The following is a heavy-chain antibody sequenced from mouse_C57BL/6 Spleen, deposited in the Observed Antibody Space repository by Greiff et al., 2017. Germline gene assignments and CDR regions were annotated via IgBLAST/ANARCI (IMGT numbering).Heavy chain of an antibody. V-gene: IGHV1-4*01. Sequence: VPLQQSGAELARPGASVKMSCKASGYTFTSYTMHWVKQRPGQGLEWIGYINPSSGYTTYNQKFKDKATLTADKSSSTAYMQLSSLTSEDSAVDYCARWGTAQAIFDYWGQGTTLTVSS. D-gene: IGHD3-2*02. CDR3: ARWGTAQAIFDY. CDR2: INPSSGYT. CDR1: GYTFTSYT. J-gene: IGHJ2*01.